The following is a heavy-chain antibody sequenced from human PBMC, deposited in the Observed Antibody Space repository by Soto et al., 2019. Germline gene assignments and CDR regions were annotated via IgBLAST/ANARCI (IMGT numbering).Heavy chain of an antibody. CDR1: GGSISSSSYY. CDR3: ASSDSGSPQLPFDY. CDR2: IYYSGST. J-gene: IGHJ4*02. D-gene: IGHD3-10*01. Sequence: QLQLQESGPGLVKPSETLSLTCTVSGGSISSSSYYWGWIRQPPGKGLEWIGSIYYSGSTYYNPSLKSRVNISVDTSKNQFSLKLSSVTAADTAVYYCASSDSGSPQLPFDYWGQGTLVTVSS. V-gene: IGHV4-39*01.